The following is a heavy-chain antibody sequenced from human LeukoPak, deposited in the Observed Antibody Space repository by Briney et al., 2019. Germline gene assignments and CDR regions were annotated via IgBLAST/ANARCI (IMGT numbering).Heavy chain of an antibody. Sequence: PGGSLRLSCAASGFTFSSYEMNWVRQAPGKGLEWVSSISSSSSYIYYADSVKGRFTISRDNAKNSLYLQMNSLRAEDTAVYYCARDQDSYGQDYYDSSGYYRWGQGTLVTVSS. D-gene: IGHD3-22*01. CDR1: GFTFSSYE. J-gene: IGHJ4*02. V-gene: IGHV3-21*01. CDR3: ARDQDSYGQDYYDSSGYYR. CDR2: ISSSSSYI.